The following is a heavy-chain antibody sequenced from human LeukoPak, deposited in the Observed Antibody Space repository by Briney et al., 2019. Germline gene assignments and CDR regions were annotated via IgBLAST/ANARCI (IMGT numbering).Heavy chain of an antibody. J-gene: IGHJ6*03. V-gene: IGHV4-4*09. CDR2: IYTSGSN. Sequence: GSLRLSCAASGFTFSSYSMNWIRQPPGKGLEWIGYIYTSGSNNYNPSLKSRVPISVDTSKNQFSLKLSSVTAADTAVYYCARQGEAGYYYYYMDVWGKGTTVTVSS. CDR3: ARQGEAGYYYYYMDV. CDR1: GFTFSSYS. D-gene: IGHD1-26*01.